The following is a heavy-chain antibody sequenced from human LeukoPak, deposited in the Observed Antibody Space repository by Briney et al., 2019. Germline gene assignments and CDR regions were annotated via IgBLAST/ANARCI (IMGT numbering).Heavy chain of an antibody. V-gene: IGHV3-21*01. CDR1: GFTFSTYN. CDR3: ARDRRSIY. Sequence: GGSLRLSCAASGFTFSTYNMNWVRQAPGKGLEWVSSISGTSSYIYYADSVKGRFTISRDNAKNSLYLQMNSLRAEDTAVYYCARDRRSIYWGQGTLVTVSS. CDR2: ISGTSSYI. J-gene: IGHJ4*02. D-gene: IGHD3-3*01.